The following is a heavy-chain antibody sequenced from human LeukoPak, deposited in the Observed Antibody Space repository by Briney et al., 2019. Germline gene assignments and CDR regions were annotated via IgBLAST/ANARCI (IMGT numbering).Heavy chain of an antibody. D-gene: IGHD6-13*01. J-gene: IGHJ4*02. CDR2: TYYRSKWYN. CDR1: GDSVSSNSAA. V-gene: IGHV6-1*01. Sequence: SQTLSHTCAISGDSVSSNSAAWNWIKQSPSRGLEWLGRTYYRSKWYNDYAVSVKSRITINPDTSKNQFSLHLNSVTPEDTAVYYCARAGYSSSWYVCDYWGQGTLVTVSS. CDR3: ARAGYSSSWYVCDY.